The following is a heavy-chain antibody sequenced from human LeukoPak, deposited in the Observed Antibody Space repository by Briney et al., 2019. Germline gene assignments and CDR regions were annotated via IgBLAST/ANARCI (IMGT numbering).Heavy chain of an antibody. CDR3: ARALRTSQQLNGY. CDR1: GFTFSSYA. D-gene: IGHD1-1*01. Sequence: PGGSLRLSCAASGFTFSSYAMHWVRQAPGKGLEWVAVISYDGSNKYYAVSVKGRFTISRDNSKNTLYLQMNSLRAEDTAVYYCARALRTSQQLNGYWGQGTLVTVSS. V-gene: IGHV3-30-3*01. J-gene: IGHJ4*02. CDR2: ISYDGSNK.